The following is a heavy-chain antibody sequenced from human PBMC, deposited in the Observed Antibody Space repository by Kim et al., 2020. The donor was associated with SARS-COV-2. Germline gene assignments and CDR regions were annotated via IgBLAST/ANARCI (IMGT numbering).Heavy chain of an antibody. V-gene: IGHV4-34*01. CDR3: ARVNYYDSSGYEVDY. CDR1: GGSFSGYY. D-gene: IGHD3-22*01. J-gene: IGHJ4*02. Sequence: SETLSLTCAVYGGSFSGYYWSWIRQPPGKGLEWIGEINHSGSTNYNPSLKSRVTISVDTSKNQFSLKLSSVTAADTAVYYCARVNYYDSSGYEVDYWGQGTLVTVSS. CDR2: INHSGST.